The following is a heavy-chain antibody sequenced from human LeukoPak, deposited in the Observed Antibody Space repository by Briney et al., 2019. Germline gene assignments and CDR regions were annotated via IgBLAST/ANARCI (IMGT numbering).Heavy chain of an antibody. CDR2: IYYSGIT. V-gene: IGHV4-39*07. CDR1: GGSISSSSYY. D-gene: IGHD1-1*01. J-gene: IGHJ4*02. CDR3: ARDPSNNWNPFDY. Sequence: PSETLSLTCTVSGGSISSSSYYWGWIRQPPGKGLEWIGSIYYSGITYYNPSLKSRVTISVDTSKNQFSLKLSSVTAADTAVYYCARDPSNNWNPFDYWGQGTLVTVSS.